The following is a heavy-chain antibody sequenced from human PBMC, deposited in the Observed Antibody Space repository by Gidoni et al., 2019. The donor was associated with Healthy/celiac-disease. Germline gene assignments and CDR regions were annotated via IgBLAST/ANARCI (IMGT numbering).Heavy chain of an antibody. J-gene: IGHJ4*02. Sequence: QLQLQESGPGLVKPSETLSLTCTVSGGSISSSSYYWGWIRQPPGKGLEWIGSIYYSGSTYYNPSLKSRVTISVDTSKNQFSLKLSSVTAADTAVYYCARVAGEEEYSYGLGQCTHWGQGTLVTVSS. V-gene: IGHV4-39*01. CDR2: IYYSGST. CDR3: ARVAGEEEYSYGLGQCTH. CDR1: GGSISSSSYY. D-gene: IGHD5-18*01.